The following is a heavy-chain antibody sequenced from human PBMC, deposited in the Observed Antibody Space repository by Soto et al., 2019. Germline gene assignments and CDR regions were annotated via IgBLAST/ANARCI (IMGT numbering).Heavy chain of an antibody. D-gene: IGHD6-6*01. CDR1: GGTFSSYA. Sequence: QVQLVQSGAEVKKPGSSVKVSCKASGGTFSSYAISWVRQAPGQGLEWMGGSISIFGTANYAQKFQGRVTNTADESTSTAYMELSSLRAEDTAVYYCASDLSVAARPGNAHYGMDVWGQGTTVTVSS. CDR2: SISIFGTA. J-gene: IGHJ6*02. V-gene: IGHV1-69*01. CDR3: ASDLSVAARPGNAHYGMDV.